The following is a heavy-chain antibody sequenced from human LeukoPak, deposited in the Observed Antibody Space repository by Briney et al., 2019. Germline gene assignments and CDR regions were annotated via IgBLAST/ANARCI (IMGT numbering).Heavy chain of an antibody. CDR3: ARDFYYDSSGYYYGPLDY. J-gene: IGHJ4*02. D-gene: IGHD3-22*01. Sequence: ASVKVSCKASGYTFTSYYMHWVRQAPGQGLEWMGWINTNTGNPTYAQGFTGRFVFSLDTSVSTAYLQISSLKAEDTAVYYCARDFYYDSSGYYYGPLDYWGQGTLVTVSP. V-gene: IGHV7-4-1*02. CDR1: GYTFTSYY. CDR2: INTNTGNP.